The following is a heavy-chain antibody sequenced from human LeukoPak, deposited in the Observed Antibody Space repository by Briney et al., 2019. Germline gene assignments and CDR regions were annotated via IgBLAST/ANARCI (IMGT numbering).Heavy chain of an antibody. CDR3: ARVDYGDYHALDY. CDR1: GGSFSGYY. D-gene: IGHD4-17*01. V-gene: IGHV4-34*01. CDR2: INHSGST. Sequence: SETLPLTCAVYGGSFSGYYWSWIRQPPGKGLEWIGEINHSGSTNYNPSVKSRVTISVDTSKNQFSLNLSSVTAADTAVYYCARVDYGDYHALDYWGQGTLVTVSS. J-gene: IGHJ4*02.